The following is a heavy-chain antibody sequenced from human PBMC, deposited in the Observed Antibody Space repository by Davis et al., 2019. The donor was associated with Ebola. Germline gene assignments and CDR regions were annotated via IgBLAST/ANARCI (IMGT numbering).Heavy chain of an antibody. V-gene: IGHV3-30*04. CDR1: GFTLTRYS. CDR2: ISYDGSNK. Sequence: GGSLRLSCVGSGFTLTRYSMHWVRQAPGKGLEWVSFISYDGSNKYYADSVRGRFTISRDNINNSLYLQMNSLRGEDTAVYFCARLDFYDSYSWGQGTQVTVSS. D-gene: IGHD3-22*01. CDR3: ARLDFYDSYS. J-gene: IGHJ4*02.